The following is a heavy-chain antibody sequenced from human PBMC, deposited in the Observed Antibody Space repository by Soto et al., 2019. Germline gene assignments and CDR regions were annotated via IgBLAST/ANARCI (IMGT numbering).Heavy chain of an antibody. CDR2: IDYDGSTT. V-gene: IGHV3-74*01. D-gene: IGHD3-16*01. J-gene: IGHJ4*02. CDR1: GFALSTYW. Sequence: EVQLVESGGGLVQPGGSLRLSCAASGFALSTYWMHWVRQVPGKGLVWVSRIDYDGSTTSYADSVKGLFTISRDNAKNTMYLQMSRLTAEDTAVYYCARVARGAWGVFDHWGQGTLVTVSS. CDR3: ARVARGAWGVFDH.